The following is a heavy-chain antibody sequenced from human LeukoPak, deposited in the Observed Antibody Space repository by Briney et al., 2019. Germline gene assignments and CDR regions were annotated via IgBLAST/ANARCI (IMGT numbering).Heavy chain of an antibody. CDR1: GYTFTGYY. Sequence: GASVKVSCKASGYTFTGYYIHWVRQAPGQGLEWMGWINCNSGGTNYAQKFQGTVTMTRDTSISTAYMEVSRLGSDDTAVFYCARVSCAGGTCDHKIFDYWGQGTLVTVSS. J-gene: IGHJ4*02. D-gene: IGHD2-15*01. CDR3: ARVSCAGGTCDHKIFDY. V-gene: IGHV1-2*02. CDR2: INCNSGGT.